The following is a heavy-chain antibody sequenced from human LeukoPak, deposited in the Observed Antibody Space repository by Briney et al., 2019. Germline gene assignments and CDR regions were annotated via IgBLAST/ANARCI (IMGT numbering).Heavy chain of an antibody. D-gene: IGHD6-19*01. CDR1: GASFSGYY. J-gene: IGHJ4*02. V-gene: IGHV4-34*01. Sequence: SETLSLTCAVYGASFSGYYWTWIRQPPGKGLEWIGEINHSGSTNYNPSLKSRVPISVDTSKNQFSLKLSSVTAADTAVYYCARGKGSGWTFDYWGQGTLVTVCS. CDR3: ARGKGSGWTFDY. CDR2: INHSGST.